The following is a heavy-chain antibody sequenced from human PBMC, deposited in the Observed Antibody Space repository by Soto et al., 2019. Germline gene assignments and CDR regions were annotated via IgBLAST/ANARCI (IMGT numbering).Heavy chain of an antibody. Sequence: QVQLQESGPGLVRPSETLSLTCTVSGGSVSGGSYFWSWVRQPPGKGLEWIGYFYYSGRTKYNPSLKSRVTFLDDTSTNQFSLKLTSVTAADTAVYYCAREGRMGTFDYWGQGALVTVSS. CDR3: AREGRMGTFDY. CDR2: FYYSGRT. CDR1: GGSVSGGSYF. J-gene: IGHJ4*02. D-gene: IGHD1-1*01. V-gene: IGHV4-61*01.